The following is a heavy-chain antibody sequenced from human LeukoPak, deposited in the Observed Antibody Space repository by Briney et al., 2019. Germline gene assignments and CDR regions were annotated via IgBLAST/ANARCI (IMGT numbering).Heavy chain of an antibody. V-gene: IGHV4-59*01. CDR2: IYYSGST. D-gene: IGHD1-26*01. CDR3: ARDSLAIVGATKDYCYYYMDV. J-gene: IGHJ6*03. Sequence: SETLSLTCTVSGGSISSYYWSWIRQPPGKGLEWIGYIYYSGSTNYNPSLKSRVTISVDTSKNQFSLKLSSVTAADTAVYYCARDSLAIVGATKDYCYYYMDVWGKGTTVTVSS. CDR1: GGSISSYY.